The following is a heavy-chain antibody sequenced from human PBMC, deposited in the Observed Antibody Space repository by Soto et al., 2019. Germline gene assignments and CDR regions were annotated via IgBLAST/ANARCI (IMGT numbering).Heavy chain of an antibody. CDR1: GFTFSSYA. CDR2: ISGSGGST. J-gene: IGHJ3*02. Sequence: GGSQRLSCAASGFTFSSYAMSWVRQAPGKGLEWVSAISGSGGSTYYADSVKGRFTISRDNSKNTLYLQMNSLRAEDTAVYYCAKVVRGVKSRSAFDIWGRGTMVTVSS. D-gene: IGHD3-10*01. V-gene: IGHV3-23*01. CDR3: AKVVRGVKSRSAFDI.